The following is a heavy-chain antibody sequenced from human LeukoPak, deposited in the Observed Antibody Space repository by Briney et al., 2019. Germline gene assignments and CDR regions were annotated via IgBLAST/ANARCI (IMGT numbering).Heavy chain of an antibody. V-gene: IGHV1-18*01. CDR2: ISAYNGNT. CDR3: AREWLTIFADAFDI. CDR1: GYTFTSYG. J-gene: IGHJ3*02. D-gene: IGHD3-3*01. Sequence: ASVKVSCKASGYTFTSYGISWVRQAPGQGLEWMGWISAYNGNTNYAQKLQGRVTMTTDTSTSTAYMELRSLRSDDTAVYYCAREWLTIFADAFDIWGQGTMVTVSS.